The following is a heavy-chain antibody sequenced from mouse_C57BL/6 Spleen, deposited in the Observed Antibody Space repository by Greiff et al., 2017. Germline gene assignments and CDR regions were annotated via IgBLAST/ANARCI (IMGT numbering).Heavy chain of an antibody. CDR3: ARIYYYAMDY. Sequence: QVQLQQSGAELVRPGASVKISCKASGYAFSSYWMNWVKQRPGQGLEWIGQIYPGAGDTNYNGKFKGKATLTADKSSRTAYMQLSSLTSEDSAVYFCARIYYYAMDYWGQGTSVTVSS. CDR2: IYPGAGDT. V-gene: IGHV1-80*01. J-gene: IGHJ4*01. CDR1: GYAFSSYW.